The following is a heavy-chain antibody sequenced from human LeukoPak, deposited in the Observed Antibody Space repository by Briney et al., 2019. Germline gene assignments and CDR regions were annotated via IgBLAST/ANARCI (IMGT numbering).Heavy chain of an antibody. CDR3: ARGGTYNDILSFDP. CDR2: IYYTGST. D-gene: IGHD3-9*01. CDR1: GGSISYYY. Sequence: SETLSLTCTVSGGSISYYYWTWIPQSAGKGLEWIGQIYYTGSTYYNPSLKRRVTISVDTSRNQFSLNLTSVTAADTAVYYCARGGTYNDILSFDPWGQGTLVTVSS. V-gene: IGHV4-59*01. J-gene: IGHJ5*02.